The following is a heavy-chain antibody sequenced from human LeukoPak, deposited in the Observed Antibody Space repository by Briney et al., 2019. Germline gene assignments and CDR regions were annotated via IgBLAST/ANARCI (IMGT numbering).Heavy chain of an antibody. CDR2: IKTDGSEK. Sequence: GGSLRLSCEASGFTFSSYWMSWVRQAPGKGLEWVANIKTDGSEKYYVDSVKGRFTISRDNTNNALYLQMNSLRVEDTAVYYCVKNDGWFHLAQWGQGTLVTVSS. CDR3: VKNDGWFHLAQ. V-gene: IGHV3-7*03. D-gene: IGHD6-19*01. CDR1: GFTFSSYW. J-gene: IGHJ4*02.